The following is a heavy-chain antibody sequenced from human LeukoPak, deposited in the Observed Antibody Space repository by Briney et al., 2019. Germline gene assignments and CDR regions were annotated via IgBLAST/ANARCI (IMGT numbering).Heavy chain of an antibody. CDR3: VRVGSVSGSDYLDY. CDR1: GFTFSDHF. D-gene: IGHD6-19*01. Sequence: PGGSLRLSCAVSGFTFSDHFLDWVRQAPGKRLEWVGRSRNKAKSYTTEYAASVKGRFTISRDDSKNSLYLQMNSLETEDTAVYYCVRVGSVSGSDYLDYWGQGTLVTVSS. J-gene: IGHJ4*02. CDR2: SRNKAKSYTT. V-gene: IGHV3-72*01.